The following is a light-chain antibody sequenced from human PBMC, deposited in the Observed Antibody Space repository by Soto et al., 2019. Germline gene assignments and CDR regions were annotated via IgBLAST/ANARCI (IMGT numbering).Light chain of an antibody. V-gene: IGLV2-23*02. CDR3: CSYAGSSTLYV. J-gene: IGLJ1*01. Sequence: QAASVSGSPGQSITISCTGTSSDVGSYNLVSWYQQHPGKAPKLMIYEVSKRPSGVSNRFSGSKSGNTASLTISGLQAEDEADYYCCSYAGSSTLYVFGTGTKLTVL. CDR1: SSDVGSYNL. CDR2: EVS.